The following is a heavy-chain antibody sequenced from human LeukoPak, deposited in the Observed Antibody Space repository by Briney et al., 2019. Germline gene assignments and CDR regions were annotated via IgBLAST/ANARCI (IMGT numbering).Heavy chain of an antibody. CDR1: GYTFTDYY. CDR3: ARDPYGAGIGGFDY. D-gene: IGHD2-15*01. Sequence: ASVKASCKASGYTFTDYYMHWVRQAPGQGLEWMGWINPNSGGTNYAQKFQGRVTMTRDTSISTAYMELSRLRSDDTAVYYCARDPYGAGIGGFDYWGQGTLVTVSS. V-gene: IGHV1-2*02. J-gene: IGHJ4*02. CDR2: INPNSGGT.